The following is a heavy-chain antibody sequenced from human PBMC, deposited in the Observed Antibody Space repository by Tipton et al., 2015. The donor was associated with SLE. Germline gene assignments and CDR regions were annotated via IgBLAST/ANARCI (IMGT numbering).Heavy chain of an antibody. D-gene: IGHD3-22*01. CDR2: VHYNGRS. CDR1: GGSISSNVYY. CDR3: ARGRYDSSGYRGYFDY. V-gene: IGHV4-39*07. J-gene: IGHJ4*02. Sequence: TLSLTCSVSGGSISSNVYYWGWMRQSPGKGLEWIANVHYNGRSYSNPSLKSRVTTSPDTSNNQFSLKLFSVTAADTAVYYCARGRYDSSGYRGYFDYWGQGTLVTVSS.